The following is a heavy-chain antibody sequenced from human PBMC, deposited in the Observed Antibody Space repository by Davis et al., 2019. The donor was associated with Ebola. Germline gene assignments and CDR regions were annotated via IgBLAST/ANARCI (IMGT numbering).Heavy chain of an antibody. Sequence: SETLSLTCAVYGGSFSGYYWSWIRQPPGKGLEWIGYIYYSGSTNYNPSLKSRVTISVDTSKNQFSLKLSSVTAADTAVYYCAALGDGWGQGTLVTVSS. CDR3: AALGDG. J-gene: IGHJ4*02. CDR1: GGSFSGYY. CDR2: IYYSGST. V-gene: IGHV4-59*01.